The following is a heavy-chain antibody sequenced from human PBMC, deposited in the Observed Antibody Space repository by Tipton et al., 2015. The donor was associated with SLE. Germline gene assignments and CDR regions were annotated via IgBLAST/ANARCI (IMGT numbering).Heavy chain of an antibody. CDR2: IYYSGST. Sequence: GLVKPSETLSLSCAVSGYSISSGYYWGWIRQPPGKGLEWIGSIYYSGSTYYNPSLKSRVTISVDTSKNQFSLKLSSVTAADTAVYYCARQGPYYYDSSGYYSGAFDIWGQGTMVTVSS. V-gene: IGHV4-38-2*01. J-gene: IGHJ3*02. D-gene: IGHD3-22*01. CDR3: ARQGPYYYDSSGYYSGAFDI. CDR1: GYSISSGYY.